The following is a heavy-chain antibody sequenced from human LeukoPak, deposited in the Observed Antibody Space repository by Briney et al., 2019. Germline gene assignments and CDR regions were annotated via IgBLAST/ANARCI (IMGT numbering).Heavy chain of an antibody. Sequence: GGSLRLSCVASGLSFSNSAMTWVRHAPGKGLEWVSSISDSGGSTYFADSVKARFTISRDNSKNTLYLQMNSLRAEDTAVYYCARVKSIAVAAPGYWGQGTLVTVSS. CDR1: GLSFSNSA. CDR2: ISDSGGST. CDR3: ARVKSIAVAAPGY. V-gene: IGHV3-23*01. D-gene: IGHD6-19*01. J-gene: IGHJ4*02.